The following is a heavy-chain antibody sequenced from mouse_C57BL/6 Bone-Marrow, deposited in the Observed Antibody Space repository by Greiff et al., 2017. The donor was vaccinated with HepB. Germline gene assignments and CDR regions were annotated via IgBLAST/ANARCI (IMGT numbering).Heavy chain of an antibody. V-gene: IGHV5-4*01. CDR3: AIDGYYNAMDY. CDR1: GFTFSSYA. D-gene: IGHD2-2*01. J-gene: IGHJ4*01. CDR2: ISDGGSYT. Sequence: EVKLMESGGGLVKPGGSLKLSCAASGFTFSSYAMSWVRQTPEKRLEWVATISDGGSYTYYPDNVKGRFTISRDNAKNNLYLQMSHLKSEDTAMYYCAIDGYYNAMDYWGQGTSVTVSS.